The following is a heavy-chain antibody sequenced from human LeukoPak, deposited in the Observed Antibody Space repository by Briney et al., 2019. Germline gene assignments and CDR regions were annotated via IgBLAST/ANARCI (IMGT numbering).Heavy chain of an antibody. V-gene: IGHV3-48*03. CDR1: GFTFSSYE. CDR3: SVYDSSGYKTFDY. D-gene: IGHD3-22*01. J-gene: IGHJ4*02. Sequence: GGSLRLSCAASGFTFSSYEMNWVRRAPGKGLEWVSYISSSGSTIYYADSVEGRFTISRDNAKNSLYLQMNSLRAEDTAVYYCSVYDSSGYKTFDYWGQGTLVTVSS. CDR2: ISSSGSTI.